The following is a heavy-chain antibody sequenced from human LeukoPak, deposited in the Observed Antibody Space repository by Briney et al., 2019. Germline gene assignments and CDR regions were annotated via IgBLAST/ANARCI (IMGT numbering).Heavy chain of an antibody. V-gene: IGHV3-23*01. J-gene: IGHJ4*02. CDR1: GFTFSSYA. CDR3: AKDSAFRYSSGCFDY. D-gene: IGHD6-19*01. CDR2: ISGSGGST. Sequence: GGSLRLSCAASGFTFSSYAMSWVRQAPGKGLEWVSAISGSGGSTYYADSVKGRFTIPRDNSKNTLCLQMNSLRAEDTAVYYCAKDSAFRYSSGCFDYWGQGTLVTVSS.